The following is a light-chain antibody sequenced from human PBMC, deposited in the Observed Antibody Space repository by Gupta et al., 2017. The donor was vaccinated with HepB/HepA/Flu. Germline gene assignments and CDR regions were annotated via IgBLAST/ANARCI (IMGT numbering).Light chain of an antibody. Sequence: DIHMTQSPSFLSASVGDRVTITCRASQSISGYVSWYQQKPGKAPKLLIYDVFNLESGVPSRCSGNGSGTDFTLSISSLQCEDLATYFCQQSDSNPPDTFGQGTRLEIK. CDR2: DVF. CDR1: QSISGY. CDR3: QQSDSNPPDT. V-gene: IGKV1-39*01. J-gene: IGKJ2*01.